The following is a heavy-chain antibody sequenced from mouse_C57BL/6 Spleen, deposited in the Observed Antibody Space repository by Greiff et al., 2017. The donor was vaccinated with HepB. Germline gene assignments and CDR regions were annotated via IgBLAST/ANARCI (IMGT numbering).Heavy chain of an antibody. CDR2: IYPGSGNT. CDR1: GYTFTDYY. J-gene: IGHJ4*01. V-gene: IGHV1-76*01. CDR3: ARYPDSDSSGFYAMDY. D-gene: IGHD3-2*02. Sequence: QVQLQQSGAELVRPGASVKLSCKASGYTFTDYYINWVKQRPGQGLEWIARIYPGSGNTYYNEKFKGKATLTAEKSSSTAYMQLSSLTSEDSAVYFCARYPDSDSSGFYAMDYWGQGTSVTVSS.